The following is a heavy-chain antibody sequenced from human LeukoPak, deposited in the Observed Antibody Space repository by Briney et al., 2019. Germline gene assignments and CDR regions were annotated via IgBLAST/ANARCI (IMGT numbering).Heavy chain of an antibody. D-gene: IGHD2-21*01. J-gene: IGHJ4*02. Sequence: PGRSLRLSCEASGFTFSTYAMHWVRQAPGKGLEWVSEISYDGSNEYYADPVKGRFTISRGKSKNTLYLQMNSMTAEDSAVYYCARARVRGVSFFAHWGQGTLVTVSS. CDR1: GFTFSTYA. CDR3: ARARVRGVSFFAH. V-gene: IGHV3-30*01. CDR2: ISYDGSNE.